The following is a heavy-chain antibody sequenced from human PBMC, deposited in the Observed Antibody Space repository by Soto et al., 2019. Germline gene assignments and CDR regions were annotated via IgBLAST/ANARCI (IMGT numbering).Heavy chain of an antibody. CDR2: IIPISGTA. Sequence: QVQLVQSGAEVKKPGSSVKVSCKASGGTFSSYAISWVRQAPGQGLEWRGGIIPISGTANYAQKFQGRVTITADDSTSTAYMELSSLRSEDTAVYYCARSQGSSTSLEIYYYYYYGMDVWGQGTTVTVSS. D-gene: IGHD2-2*01. V-gene: IGHV1-69*01. CDR3: ARSQGSSTSLEIYYYYYYGMDV. CDR1: GGTFSSYA. J-gene: IGHJ6*02.